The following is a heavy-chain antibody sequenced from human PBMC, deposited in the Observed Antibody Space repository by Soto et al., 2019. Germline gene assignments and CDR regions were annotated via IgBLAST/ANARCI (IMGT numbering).Heavy chain of an antibody. CDR3: ARGDLKLPGH. D-gene: IGHD6-6*01. CDR1: GGSISSSSSY. CDR2: INYLGNT. Sequence: SETLSLTCTVSGGSISSSSSYWGWIRQPPGKGLEWVGGINYLGNTNYNPSLKSRVTISVDTSKNQFSLKLSSVTAADTAVYYCARGDLKLPGHWGQGTLVTVSS. V-gene: IGHV4-39*07. J-gene: IGHJ1*01.